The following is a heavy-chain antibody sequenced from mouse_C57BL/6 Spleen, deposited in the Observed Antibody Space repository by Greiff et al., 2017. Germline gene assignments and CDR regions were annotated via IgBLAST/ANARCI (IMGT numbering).Heavy chain of an antibody. J-gene: IGHJ4*01. Sequence: VQLQQSGPELVKPGASVKIPCKASGYTFTDYNMDWVKQSHGQSLEWIGDINPNNGGTIYNQKFKGKATLTVDKSSSTAYMELRGLTSWDTAVYYCARSRAFITTLVATGGNYAMDYWGQGTSVTVSS. D-gene: IGHD1-1*01. V-gene: IGHV1-18*01. CDR1: GYTFTDYN. CDR2: INPNNGGT. CDR3: ARSRAFITTLVATGGNYAMDY.